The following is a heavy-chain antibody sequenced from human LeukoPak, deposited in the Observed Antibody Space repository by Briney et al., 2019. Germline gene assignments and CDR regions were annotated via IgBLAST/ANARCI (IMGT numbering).Heavy chain of an antibody. CDR2: IKPDSSER. CDR3: AKDVASGWYRGYFDY. D-gene: IGHD6-19*01. J-gene: IGHJ4*02. CDR1: GLTFSTSW. V-gene: IGHV3-7*03. Sequence: GGSLRLPCAASGLTFSTSWMFWVRQAPGKGLEWVASIKPDSSERYYADSVRGRFTISRDNAENSLLLQMNSLRAEDTALYYCAKDVASGWYRGYFDYWGQGTLVTVSS.